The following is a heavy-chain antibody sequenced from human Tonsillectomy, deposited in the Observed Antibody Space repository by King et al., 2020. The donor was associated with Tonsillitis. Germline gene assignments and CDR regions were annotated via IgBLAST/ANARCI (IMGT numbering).Heavy chain of an antibody. V-gene: IGHV1-69*02. CDR2: IIPILGIP. CDR1: GDTFSSYT. D-gene: IGHD1-1*01. J-gene: IGHJ4*02. Sequence: QLVQSGAEVKKPGSPVKVSCKASGDTFSSYTISWVRQAPGQGLEWMGWIIPILGIPNYAQKFQGRVTITADKSTSTAYMELSSLRSDDTAVYYCARSGAGMGNCFDYWGQGTLVTVSS. CDR3: ARSGAGMGNCFDY.